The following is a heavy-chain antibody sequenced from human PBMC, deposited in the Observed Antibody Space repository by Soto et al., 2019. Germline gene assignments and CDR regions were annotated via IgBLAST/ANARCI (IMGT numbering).Heavy chain of an antibody. J-gene: IGHJ4*02. CDR2: IYYSGST. D-gene: IGHD4-17*01. V-gene: IGHV4-30-4*01. Sequence: QVQLQESGPGLVKPSQTLSLTCTVSGGSISSGDYYWSWIRQPPGTGLEWIGYIYYSGSTYYNPALKSRVTISVDTSKNQFSLKLSSVTAADTAVYYCARGRLGVGTYGGNSGYYFDYWGQGTLVTVSS. CDR3: ARGRLGVGTYGGNSGYYFDY. CDR1: GGSISSGDYY.